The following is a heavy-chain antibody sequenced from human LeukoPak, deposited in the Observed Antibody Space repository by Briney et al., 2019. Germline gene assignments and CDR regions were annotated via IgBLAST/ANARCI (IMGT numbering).Heavy chain of an antibody. CDR3: GRAQGATDY. CDR2: IYHSGST. V-gene: IGHV4-38-2*01. D-gene: IGHD1-26*01. CDR1: GYSISSGHY. J-gene: IGHJ4*02. Sequence: SETLSLTCAVSGYSISSGHYWGWIRPPPGKGLAWIGSIYHSGSTYYNPSLKSRVTISVDTSKNQFSLKVNSVTAADTAVYYCGRAQGATDYWGQGTLVTVSS.